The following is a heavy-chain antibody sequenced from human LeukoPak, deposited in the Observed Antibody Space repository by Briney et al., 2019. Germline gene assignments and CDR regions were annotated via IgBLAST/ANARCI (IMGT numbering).Heavy chain of an antibody. CDR3: ATVTGFWSGYYTFDP. D-gene: IGHD3-3*01. CDR1: GYTLTELS. J-gene: IGHJ5*02. V-gene: IGHV1-24*01. Sequence: ASVKVSCKVSGYTLTELSMHWVRQAPGKGLEWMGGFDPEDGETIYAQKFQGRVTMTEDTSTDTAYMELSSLRSEDTAVYYCATVTGFWSGYYTFDPWGQGTLVTVSS. CDR2: FDPEDGET.